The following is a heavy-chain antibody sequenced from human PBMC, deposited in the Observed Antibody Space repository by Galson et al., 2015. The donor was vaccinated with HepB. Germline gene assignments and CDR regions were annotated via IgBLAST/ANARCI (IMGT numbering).Heavy chain of an antibody. CDR1: GYTFNKYG. CDR2: ISTKRGNT. V-gene: IGHV1-18*01. Sequence: SVKVSCKASGYTFNKYGISWVRQAPGQGREWMGWISTKRGNTKHAQNFQGRVTMTTETSTNTAYMELRSLRSADTAVYYCARDVDWALDYWGQGTLVTVSS. D-gene: IGHD3-9*01. J-gene: IGHJ4*02. CDR3: ARDVDWALDY.